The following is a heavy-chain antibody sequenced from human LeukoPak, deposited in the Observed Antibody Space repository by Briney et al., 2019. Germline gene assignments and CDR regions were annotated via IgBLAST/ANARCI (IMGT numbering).Heavy chain of an antibody. J-gene: IGHJ3*02. D-gene: IGHD3-9*01. CDR3: ARHTIGAFDI. CDR1: GGTFSSYA. CDR2: IIPIFGTA. Sequence: SVKVSCKASGGTFSSYAISWVRQAPGQGLEWMGGIIPIFGTANYAQKFQGRVTITADKSTSTAYMELSSPRSEDTAVYYCARHTIGAFDIWGQGTMVTVSS. V-gene: IGHV1-69*06.